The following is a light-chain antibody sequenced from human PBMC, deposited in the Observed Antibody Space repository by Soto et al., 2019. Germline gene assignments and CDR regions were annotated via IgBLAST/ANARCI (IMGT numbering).Light chain of an antibody. CDR2: DVS. V-gene: IGLV2-14*01. Sequence: QSALTQPASVSGSPGQSITISCTGSSSDVGGYNYVSWYQQHPGKAPKVMIYDVSYRPSGVSNRFSGSKSDNTASLTISGLQAEDEADYYCASYTSTSTLVIFGGGTKLTVL. CDR3: ASYTSTSTLVI. J-gene: IGLJ2*01. CDR1: SSDVGGYNY.